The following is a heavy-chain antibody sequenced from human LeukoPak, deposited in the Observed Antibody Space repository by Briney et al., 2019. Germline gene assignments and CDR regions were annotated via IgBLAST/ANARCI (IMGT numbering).Heavy chain of an antibody. J-gene: IGHJ5*02. V-gene: IGHV1-69*04. Sequence: SVKVSCKASGGTFSSYAISWVRQAPGQGLEWMGRIIPILGIANYAQKFQGRVTITADKSTSTAYMELSSLRAEDTAVYYCAKDLLPVGQNWFDPWGQGTLVTVSS. CDR3: AKDLLPVGQNWFDP. CDR1: GGTFSSYA. CDR2: IIPILGIA. D-gene: IGHD2-15*01.